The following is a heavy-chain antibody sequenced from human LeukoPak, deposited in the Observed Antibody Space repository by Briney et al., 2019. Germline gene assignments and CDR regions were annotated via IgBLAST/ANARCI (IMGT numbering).Heavy chain of an antibody. J-gene: IGHJ4*02. CDR2: IYGDGSFT. CDR3: ARDEITQYQLLLTFDY. V-gene: IGHV3-74*01. Sequence: GGSLRLSCAASGFTFSNFWMHWVRQAPGKGLVWVALIYGDGSFTRYADSVKGRFTFSRDNAKNSLYLQMNSLRAEDTAVYYCARDEITQYQLLLTFDYWGQGTLVTVSS. D-gene: IGHD2-2*01. CDR1: GFTFSNFW.